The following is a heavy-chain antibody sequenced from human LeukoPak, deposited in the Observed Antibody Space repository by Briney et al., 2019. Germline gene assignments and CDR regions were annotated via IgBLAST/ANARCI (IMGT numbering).Heavy chain of an antibody. CDR3: ARRGYSSSWIDY. D-gene: IGHD6-13*01. Sequence: GGSLRLSCAASGFTFSSYAMHWVRQAPGKGLEYVSAISSNGGSTYYANSVKGRFTISRDNSKNTLYLQMGSLRAEDMAVYYCARRGYSSSWIDYWGQGTLVTVSS. CDR1: GFTFSSYA. V-gene: IGHV3-64*01. CDR2: ISSNGGST. J-gene: IGHJ4*02.